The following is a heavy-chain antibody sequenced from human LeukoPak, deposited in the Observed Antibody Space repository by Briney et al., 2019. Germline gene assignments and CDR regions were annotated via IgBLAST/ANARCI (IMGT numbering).Heavy chain of an antibody. V-gene: IGHV4-59*01. CDR1: DGSISSYY. D-gene: IGHD6-13*01. J-gene: IGHJ4*02. CDR3: ARDSAAAGTGVDY. Sequence: SETLSLTCTVSDGSISSYYWSWIRQPPGKGLEWIGYIYYSGSTNYNPSLKSRVTISVDTSKNQFSLKLSSVTAADTAVYYCARDSAAAGTGVDYWGQGTLVTVSS. CDR2: IYYSGST.